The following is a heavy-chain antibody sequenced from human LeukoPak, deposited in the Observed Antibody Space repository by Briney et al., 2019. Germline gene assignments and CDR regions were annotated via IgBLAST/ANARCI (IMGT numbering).Heavy chain of an antibody. J-gene: IGHJ4*02. CDR3: ASDVRAYSSNLDY. Sequence: SATLSLTCAVAGYSISSGYYWGWIRQPPGKGLEWIGSIYHSGSTYYNPSLKSRVSMSVDTSKNHFSLKLSSVTAADTAVYYSASDVRAYSSNLDYSGQGTLVTVSS. V-gene: IGHV4-38-2*01. D-gene: IGHD2-2*01. CDR1: GYSISSGYY. CDR2: IYHSGST.